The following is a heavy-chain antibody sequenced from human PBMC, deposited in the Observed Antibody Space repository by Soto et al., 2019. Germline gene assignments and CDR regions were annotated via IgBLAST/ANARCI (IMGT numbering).Heavy chain of an antibody. V-gene: IGHV1-3*01. CDR2: INAGNGNT. Sequence: ASVKVSCKASGYTFTSYAMHWVRQAPGQRLEWMGWINAGNGNTKYSQKFQGRVTITRDTSASTAYMELSSLRSEDTAVYYCARDSPIVDIVATSTPSNWFDPWGQGTLVTVSS. D-gene: IGHD5-12*01. CDR1: GYTFTSYA. J-gene: IGHJ5*02. CDR3: ARDSPIVDIVATSTPSNWFDP.